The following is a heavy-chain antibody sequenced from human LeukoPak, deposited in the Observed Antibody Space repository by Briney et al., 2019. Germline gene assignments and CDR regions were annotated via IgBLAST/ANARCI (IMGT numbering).Heavy chain of an antibody. CDR2: ISTTGGAI. V-gene: IGHV3-11*01. D-gene: IGHD6-19*01. CDR3: ARASPDRSGWHYFDF. J-gene: IGHJ4*02. CDR1: GFTFSDYF. Sequence: GESLRLSCAASGFTFSDYFMTWIRQAPGKGLECVSYISTTGGAIKYADSVEGRFAISRDNAKGSLYLQMNSLSAEDTAVYYCARASPDRSGWHYFDFWGRGTLVTVSS.